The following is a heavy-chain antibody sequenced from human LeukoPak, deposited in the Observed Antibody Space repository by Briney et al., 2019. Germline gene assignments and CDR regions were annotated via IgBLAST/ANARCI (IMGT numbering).Heavy chain of an antibody. Sequence: ASVKVSCKASGYTFTGYYIHWVRQAPGQGLEWMGGIIPIFGTANYAQKFQGRVTITADESTSTAYMELSSLRSEDTAVYYCARNRATSPEFDIWGQGTMVTVSS. CDR1: GYTFTGYY. CDR2: IIPIFGTA. D-gene: IGHD1-1*01. CDR3: ARNRATSPEFDI. V-gene: IGHV1-69*13. J-gene: IGHJ3*02.